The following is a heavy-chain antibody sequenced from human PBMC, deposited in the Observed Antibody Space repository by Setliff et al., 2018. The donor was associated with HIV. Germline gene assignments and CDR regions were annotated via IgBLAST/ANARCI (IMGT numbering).Heavy chain of an antibody. CDR1: GYTFTGYY. CDR3: ARGTTPLGWFDP. D-gene: IGHD2-2*01. J-gene: IGHJ5*02. V-gene: IGHV1-2*02. CDR2: INPNSGGT. Sequence: ASVKVSCKASGYTFTGYYIHWVRQAPGQGLEWMGWINPNSGGTNYAQRFQDRVTMTRDTSISTAYMELSRLKSDDTAVYYCARGTTPLGWFDPWGQGTLVTVSS.